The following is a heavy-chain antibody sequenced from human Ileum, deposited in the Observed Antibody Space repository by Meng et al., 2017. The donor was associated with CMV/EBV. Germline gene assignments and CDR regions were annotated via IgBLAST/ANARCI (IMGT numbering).Heavy chain of an antibody. Sequence: AQVPEAGPGLVEPSETLSLTCSVSGASIRSYCWSWIRQPAGKGLEWIGRFTARGNTNYNPSLKSRVTMSLDTSLNQFSLRLNSVTAADTAVYYCARDVIRDDTGSWFDPWGQGTLVTVSS. V-gene: IGHV4-4*07. D-gene: IGHD3-9*01. J-gene: IGHJ5*02. CDR1: GASIRSYC. CDR2: FTARGNT. CDR3: ARDVIRDDTGSWFDP.